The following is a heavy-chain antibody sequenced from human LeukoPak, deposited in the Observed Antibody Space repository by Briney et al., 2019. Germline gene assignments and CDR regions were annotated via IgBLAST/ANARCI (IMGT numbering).Heavy chain of an antibody. CDR2: INHSGST. CDR3: ARGGFDYDSSGTQFDY. CDR1: GGSFSGYY. J-gene: IGHJ4*02. Sequence: SETLSLTCAVYGGSFSGYYWSWIRQPPGKGLEWIGEINHSGSTNYNPSLKSRVTISVDTSKNQFSLKLSSVTAADTAVYYCARGGFDYDSSGTQFDYRGQGTLVTVSS. V-gene: IGHV4-34*01. D-gene: IGHD3-22*01.